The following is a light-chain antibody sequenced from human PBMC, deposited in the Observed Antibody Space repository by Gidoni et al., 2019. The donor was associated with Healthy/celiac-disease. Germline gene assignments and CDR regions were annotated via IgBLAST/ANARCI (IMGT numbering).Light chain of an antibody. CDR3: QQRSNWPPIT. CDR2: DAS. V-gene: IGKV3-11*01. J-gene: IGKJ5*01. Sequence: EIVLTQSLATLSLSPGERATRSCRASQSVSSYLAWYQQKPGQAPRLLIYDASNRATGIPARFSGSGSGTDFTLTISSLEPEDFAVYYCQQRSNWPPITFGQGTRLEIK. CDR1: QSVSSY.